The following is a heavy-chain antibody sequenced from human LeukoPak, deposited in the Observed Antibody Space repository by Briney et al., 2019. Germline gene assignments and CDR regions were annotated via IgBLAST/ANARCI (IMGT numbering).Heavy chain of an antibody. D-gene: IGHD6-19*01. Sequence: SETLSLTCTVFGDSISSGDYYWSWIRQPPGKGLEWIGYIYYSGSTYYNPSLQSRVTISVDTSKNQFSLKLSSVTAADTAVYYCASTGYSSGWYGFWFDPWGQGTLVTVSS. J-gene: IGHJ5*02. CDR3: ASTGYSSGWYGFWFDP. V-gene: IGHV4-30-4*02. CDR1: GDSISSGDYY. CDR2: IYYSGST.